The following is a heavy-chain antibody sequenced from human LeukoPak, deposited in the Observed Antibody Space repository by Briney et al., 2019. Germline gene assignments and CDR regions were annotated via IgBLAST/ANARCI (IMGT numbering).Heavy chain of an antibody. Sequence: GGALRLSCAASRCTFSRYGMHWVRQAPGKGLEGVGYIQYDGSNEQYAESVKGRFSISRDSSKNILYLQMNSLRAEDTAVYYCAKDRCSNGVGCYYYYMDVWGKGTTVTISS. CDR3: AKDRCSNGVGCYYYYMDV. D-gene: IGHD2-8*01. J-gene: IGHJ6*03. CDR1: RCTFSRYG. V-gene: IGHV3-30*02. CDR2: IQYDGSNE.